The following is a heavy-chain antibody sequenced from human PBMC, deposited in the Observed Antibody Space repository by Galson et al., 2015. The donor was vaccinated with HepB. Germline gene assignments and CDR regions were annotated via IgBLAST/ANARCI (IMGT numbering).Heavy chain of an antibody. J-gene: IGHJ5*02. CDR3: TRDEAYSRSNP. D-gene: IGHD5-18*01. CDR2: IKEDGSAK. V-gene: IGHV3-7*03. CDR1: GFTFSRAW. Sequence: SLRLSCAASGFTFSRAWMAWVRQAPGRGLEWVANIKEDGSAKNYVDSVRGRFTIFRDNAKNSLYLQMNSLRAEDTAVYYCTRDEAYSRSNPWGQGTLVTVSS.